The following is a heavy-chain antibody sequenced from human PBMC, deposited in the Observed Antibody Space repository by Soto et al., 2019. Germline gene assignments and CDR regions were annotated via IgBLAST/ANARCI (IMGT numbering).Heavy chain of an antibody. J-gene: IGHJ5*02. CDR2: INPNSGGT. CDR3: ARVHPWVHYYHSSGNSWFDP. Sequence: ASVKVSCKASGYTFTGYYMHWVRQAPGQGLEWMGWINPNSGGTNYAQKFQGRVTMTRDTSISTAYMELSRLRSDDTAVYYCARVHPWVHYYHSSGNSWFDPRGQGTLVTVSS. D-gene: IGHD3-22*01. CDR1: GYTFTGYY. V-gene: IGHV1-2*02.